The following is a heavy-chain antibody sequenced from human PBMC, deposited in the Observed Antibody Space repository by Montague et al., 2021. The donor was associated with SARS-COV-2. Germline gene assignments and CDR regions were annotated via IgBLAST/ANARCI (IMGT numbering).Heavy chain of an antibody. Sequence: PALVKPTQTLTLTCTFSGFSLSTSGMCVSWIRQPPGKALEWLARIDWDDDKYYSTSLKTRLTISKDTSKNQVVLTMTNVDPVDTATYYCARTYYGGRPFDYWGQGTLVTVSS. CDR3: ARTYYGGRPFDY. CDR1: GFSLSTSGMC. CDR2: IDWDDDK. D-gene: IGHD4-23*01. V-gene: IGHV2-70*11. J-gene: IGHJ4*02.